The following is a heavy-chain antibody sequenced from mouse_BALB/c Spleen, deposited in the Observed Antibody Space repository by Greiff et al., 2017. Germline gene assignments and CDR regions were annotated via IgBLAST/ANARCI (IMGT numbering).Heavy chain of an antibody. CDR2: ISSGSSTI. V-gene: IGHV5-17*02. CDR3: AREGYYYGSRGYAMDY. CDR1: GFTFSSFG. Sequence: EVKLVESGGGLVQPGGSRKLSCAASGFTFSSFGMHWVRQAPEKGLEWVAYISSGSSTIYYADTVKGRFTISRDNPKNTLFLQMTSLRSEDTAMYYCAREGYYYGSRGYAMDYWGQGTSVTVSS. D-gene: IGHD1-1*01. J-gene: IGHJ4*01.